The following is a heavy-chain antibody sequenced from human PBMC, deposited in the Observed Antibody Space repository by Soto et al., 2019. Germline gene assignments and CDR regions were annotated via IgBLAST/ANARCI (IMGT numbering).Heavy chain of an antibody. CDR3: ARLPKGSLVTA. CDR1: GFRFSEHS. CDR2: ISSSSDST. V-gene: IGHV3-48*02. J-gene: IGHJ4*02. D-gene: IGHD2-21*02. Sequence: GGSLRLSCVGSGFRFSEHSMNWVRQAPGKGLQWVSYISSSSDSTYYADSVKGRFTVSRDNAKNALFLQMNSLRDDDTATYYCARLPKGSLVTAWGQGVRVTVSS.